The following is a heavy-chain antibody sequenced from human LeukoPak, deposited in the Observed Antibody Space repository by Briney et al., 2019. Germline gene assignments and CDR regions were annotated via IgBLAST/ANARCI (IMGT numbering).Heavy chain of an antibody. CDR3: AREGGWQLRGFDL. CDR2: IYYSGST. V-gene: IGHV4-31*03. D-gene: IGHD2-15*01. J-gene: IGHJ2*01. CDR1: GGSISSGGYY. Sequence: SETLSLTCTVSGGSISSGGYYWSWIRQHPGKGLEWIGYIYYSGSTYYNPSLKSRVTISVDTSKNQFSLKLSSVTAADTAVYYCAREGGWQLRGFDLWGRGTLVTVSS.